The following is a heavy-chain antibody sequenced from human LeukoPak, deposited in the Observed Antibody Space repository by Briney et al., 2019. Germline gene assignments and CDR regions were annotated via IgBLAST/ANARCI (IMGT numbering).Heavy chain of an antibody. V-gene: IGHV1-18*04. D-gene: IGHD6-19*01. Sequence: ASVKVSCKASGYTFTSYGISWVRQAPGQGLEWMGWISAYNGNTNYAQKLQGRVTMTTGTSTSTAYMELRSLRSDDTAVYYCARDMKQWLVYYYYYGMDVWGKGTTVTVSS. CDR3: ARDMKQWLVYYYYYGMDV. J-gene: IGHJ6*04. CDR2: ISAYNGNT. CDR1: GYTFTSYG.